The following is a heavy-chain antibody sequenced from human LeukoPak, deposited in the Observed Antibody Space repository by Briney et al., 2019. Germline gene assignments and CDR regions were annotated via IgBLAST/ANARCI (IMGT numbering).Heavy chain of an antibody. CDR1: GFTFSSYS. V-gene: IGHV3-23*01. Sequence: GGSLRLSCAASGFTFSSYSMNWVRQAPGKGLEWVSAISGSGGSTYYADSVKGRFTISRDNSKNTLYLQMNSLRAEDTAVYYCAKRDMVRGVKWGQGTLVTVSS. CDR3: AKRDMVRGVK. J-gene: IGHJ4*02. CDR2: ISGSGGST. D-gene: IGHD3-10*01.